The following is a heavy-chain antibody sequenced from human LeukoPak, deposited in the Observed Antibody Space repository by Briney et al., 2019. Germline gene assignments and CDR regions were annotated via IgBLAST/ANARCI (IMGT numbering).Heavy chain of an antibody. CDR2: ISSSSSHI. V-gene: IGHV3-21*01. CDR1: GFPFSSSS. CDR3: ARGPGIPAAYYLDY. J-gene: IGHJ4*02. Sequence: PGGSLRLSCTASGFPFSSSSMNWVRQAPGKGLEWVSSISSSSSHIYYGDSVKGRFTISRDNAKNSLYLQMNSLRAEDTAVYFCARGPGIPAAYYLDYWGQGTLVTVSS. D-gene: IGHD6-13*01.